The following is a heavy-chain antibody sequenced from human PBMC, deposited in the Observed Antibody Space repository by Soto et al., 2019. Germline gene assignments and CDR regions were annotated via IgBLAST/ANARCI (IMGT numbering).Heavy chain of an antibody. J-gene: IGHJ4*02. Sequence: EVQLLESGGGLVQPGGSLRLSCAASGFTFSSYAMSWVRQAPGKGLEWVSAISGSGGSTYYADSVKGRFTISRDNSKNTLYLQMNSLRAEDTAVSYWAKGGPGVFRDYVWGSYRYVFDYWGQGTLVTVSS. D-gene: IGHD3-16*02. CDR1: GFTFSSYA. CDR2: ISGSGGST. CDR3: AKGGPGVFRDYVWGSYRYVFDY. V-gene: IGHV3-23*01.